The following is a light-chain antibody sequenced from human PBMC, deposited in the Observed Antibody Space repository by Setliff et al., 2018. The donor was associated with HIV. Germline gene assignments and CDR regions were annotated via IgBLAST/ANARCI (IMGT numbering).Light chain of an antibody. V-gene: IGLV2-14*03. CDR2: DVS. Sequence: QSALTQPASVPGSRGQSITISCTGTSSDVGGYNYVSWYQQHPGKAPKLMIYDVSNRPSGVSNRFSGSKSGNTASLTISGLQAEDEADYYCSSYTSSSSYVFGTGTKVTVL. CDR1: SSDVGGYNY. J-gene: IGLJ1*01. CDR3: SSYTSSSSYV.